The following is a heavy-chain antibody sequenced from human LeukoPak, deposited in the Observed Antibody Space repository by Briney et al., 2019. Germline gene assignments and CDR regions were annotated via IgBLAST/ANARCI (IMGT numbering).Heavy chain of an antibody. V-gene: IGHV3-66*01. Sequence: GGSLRLSCAASGFTFSSYDMTWVRQAPGKGLEWVSVIYSAGTTYYADSVKGRFTISRDNSKNTLYLQMNSLRAEDTAVYYCAREAPVHSSSWYREGYFDYWGQGTLVTVSS. D-gene: IGHD6-13*01. CDR1: GFTFSSYD. CDR3: AREAPVHSSSWYREGYFDY. CDR2: IYSAGTT. J-gene: IGHJ4*02.